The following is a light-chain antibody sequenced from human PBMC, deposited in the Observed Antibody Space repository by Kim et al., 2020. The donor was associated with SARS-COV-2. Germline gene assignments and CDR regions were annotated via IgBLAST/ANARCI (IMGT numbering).Light chain of an antibody. CDR1: SGSVGSYF. CDR3: KSYDIYNAV. CDR2: YDN. V-gene: IGLV6-57*03. Sequence: GKPVIISCTRSSGSVGSYFVEWYQQRPGRAHTTVIYYDNQRRSGVPYHFSGSIDSATNSASLTIAGLKNEDEADYYSKSYDIYNAVFGGGTQLTVL. J-gene: IGLJ7*01.